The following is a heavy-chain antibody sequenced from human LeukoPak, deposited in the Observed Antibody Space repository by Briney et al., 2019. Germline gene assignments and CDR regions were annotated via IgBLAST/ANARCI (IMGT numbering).Heavy chain of an antibody. Sequence: TSQTLSLTCAISGDSVSSNSAAWNWIRQSPSRGLEWLGRTYYRSKWYNDYAVSVKSRITINPDTSKNQFSLQLNSVTPEDTAVYYCARAPGYCSSTSCYEMASFGYYYYMDVWGKGTTVTVSS. CDR3: ARAPGYCSSTSCYEMASFGYYYYMDV. V-gene: IGHV6-1*01. CDR1: GDSVSSNSAA. CDR2: TYYRSKWYN. J-gene: IGHJ6*03. D-gene: IGHD2-2*01.